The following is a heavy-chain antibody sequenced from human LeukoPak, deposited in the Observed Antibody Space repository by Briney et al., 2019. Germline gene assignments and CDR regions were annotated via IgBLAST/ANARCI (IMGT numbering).Heavy chain of an antibody. Sequence: GRSLRLSCAASGFTFSSYAMHWVRQAPGKGLEWVAVISYDGSNKYYADSVKGRFTISRDNSKNTLYLQMNSLGAEDTAVYYCARDILDIVVVPAAVFDYWGQGTLVTVSS. J-gene: IGHJ4*02. D-gene: IGHD2-2*03. V-gene: IGHV3-30-3*01. CDR2: ISYDGSNK. CDR1: GFTFSSYA. CDR3: ARDILDIVVVPAAVFDY.